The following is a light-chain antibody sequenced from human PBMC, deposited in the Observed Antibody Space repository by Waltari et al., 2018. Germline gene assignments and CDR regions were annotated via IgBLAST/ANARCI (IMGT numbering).Light chain of an antibody. CDR3: QQRTNWPRT. CDR2: DAS. V-gene: IGKV3-11*01. J-gene: IGKJ2*02. CDR1: QTISTY. Sequence: EIVLTPSPATLSLSPGEGAPLSCSASQTISTYLAWYQQKAGQAPRLRIYDASKRATGIPARFSGSGSGTDFTLTISSLEPEDFALYYCQQRTNWPRTFGQGTKLEIK.